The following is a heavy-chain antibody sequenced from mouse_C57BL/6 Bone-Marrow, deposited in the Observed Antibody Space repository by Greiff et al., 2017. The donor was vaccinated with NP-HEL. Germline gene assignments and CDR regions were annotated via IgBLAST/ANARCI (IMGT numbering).Heavy chain of an antibody. D-gene: IGHD1-1*01. CDR3: ARSTVVATRAMDY. V-gene: IGHV1-85*01. CDR2: IYPRDGST. J-gene: IGHJ4*01. Sequence: VKLMESGPELVKPGASVKLSCKASGYTFTSYDINWVKQRPGQGLEWIGWIYPRDGSTKYNEKFKGKATLTVDTSSSTAYMELHSLTSEDSAVYFCARSTVVATRAMDYWGQGTSVTVSS. CDR1: GYTFTSYD.